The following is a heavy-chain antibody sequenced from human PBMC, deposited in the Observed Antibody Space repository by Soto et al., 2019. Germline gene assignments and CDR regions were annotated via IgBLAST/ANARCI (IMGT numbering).Heavy chain of an antibody. CDR1: GYTFTSYD. D-gene: IGHD6-19*01. J-gene: IGHJ4*02. CDR3: ARERGASSPFDY. V-gene: IGHV1-8*01. Sequence: QVQLVQSGAEVKKPGASVKVSCKASGYTFTSYDINWVRQATGQGLEWMGWMKPNSGNKGYAKKVQGRVTMTKNTSISTAYMELSSLRSEDTAVYYCARERGASSPFDYWGQGTLVTVSS. CDR2: MKPNSGNK.